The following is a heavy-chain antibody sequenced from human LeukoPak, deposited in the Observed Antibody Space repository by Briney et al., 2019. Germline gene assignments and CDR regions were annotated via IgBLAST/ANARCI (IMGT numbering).Heavy chain of an antibody. Sequence: KPSETLSLTCTVSGGSVSSGSYYWSWIRQPPGKGLEWIGYIYYSGSTNYNPSLKSRVTISVDTSKNQFSLKLSSVTAADTAVYYCAMAYYYDSSGYYGTDAFDIWGQRTIVTGSS. J-gene: IGHJ3*02. V-gene: IGHV4-61*01. CDR1: GGSVSSGSYY. CDR2: IYYSGST. CDR3: AMAYYYDSSGYYGTDAFDI. D-gene: IGHD3-22*01.